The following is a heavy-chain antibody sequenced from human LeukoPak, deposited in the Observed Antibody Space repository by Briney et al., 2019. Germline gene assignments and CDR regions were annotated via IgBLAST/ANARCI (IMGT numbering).Heavy chain of an antibody. J-gene: IGHJ5*02. CDR1: GFTFSSYG. Sequence: GGSLRLSCAASGFTFSSYGMSWVRQAPGKGLEWVSSISGSGSSTYYADSVKGRFTISRDNSKNTVYLQMNSLRAEDTAVYSCAKESYFDWLSWFDPWGQGTLVTVSS. CDR3: AKESYFDWLSWFDP. CDR2: ISGSGSST. V-gene: IGHV3-23*01. D-gene: IGHD3-9*01.